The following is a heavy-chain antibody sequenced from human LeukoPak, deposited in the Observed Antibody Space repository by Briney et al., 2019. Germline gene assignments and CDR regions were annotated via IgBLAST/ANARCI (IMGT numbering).Heavy chain of an antibody. V-gene: IGHV3-30*03. D-gene: IGHD3-9*01. CDR3: ARGPHPVLRYFDWSIGGFDY. Sequence: GGSLRLSCAASGFTFSSYGMHWVRQAPGKGLEWVAVISYDGSNEYYADSVKGRFTISRDNSKNTLYLQMNSLRAEDTAVYYCARGPHPVLRYFDWSIGGFDYWGQGTLVTVS. CDR2: ISYDGSNE. J-gene: IGHJ4*02. CDR1: GFTFSSYG.